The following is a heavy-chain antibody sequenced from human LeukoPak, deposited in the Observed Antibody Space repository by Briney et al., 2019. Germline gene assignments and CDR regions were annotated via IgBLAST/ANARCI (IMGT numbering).Heavy chain of an antibody. CDR2: INPNSGGT. J-gene: IGHJ6*03. V-gene: IGHV1-2*02. CDR3: ARGPHYCSSTSCYLVAYCYYSYYMGG. CDR1: GYTFTGYY. D-gene: IGHD2-2*01. Sequence: GASVKVSCKASGYTFTGYYMHWVRQAPGQGLEWMGWINPNSGGTNYAQKFQGRVTMTRDTSISTAYIELSRLRSDDTAVYYCARGPHYCSSTSCYLVAYCYYSYYMGGWGKGTTVTVSS.